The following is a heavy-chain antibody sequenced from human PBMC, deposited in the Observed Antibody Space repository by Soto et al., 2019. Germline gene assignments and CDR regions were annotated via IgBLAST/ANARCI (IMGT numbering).Heavy chain of an antibody. CDR3: ARGAYCSGGSCGYYYYYGMDV. Sequence: QVQLVESGGGGVQPGRSLRLSCAASGFTFSSYGMHWVRQAPGKGLEWVAVIWYDGSNKYYADSVKGRFTISRDNSKNTLYLQMNSLRAEDTAVYYCARGAYCSGGSCGYYYYYGMDVWGQGTTVTVSS. V-gene: IGHV3-33*01. CDR1: GFTFSSYG. J-gene: IGHJ6*02. CDR2: IWYDGSNK. D-gene: IGHD2-15*01.